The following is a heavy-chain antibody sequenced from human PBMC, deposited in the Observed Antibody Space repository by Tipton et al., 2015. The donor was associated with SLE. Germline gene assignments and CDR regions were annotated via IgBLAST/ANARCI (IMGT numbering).Heavy chain of an antibody. V-gene: IGHV4-39*07. J-gene: IGHJ5*02. CDR3: VRGHPHIVVLIGGGWFDP. D-gene: IGHD2-21*01. CDR1: GGSIRSSRHF. Sequence: TLSLTCTVSGGSIRSSRHFWGWIRQPPGKGLEWIGEINHGGSTNYNPSLKSRVTISEDTSKNQFSLKLTSVTAADTAIYYCVRGHPHIVVLIGGGWFDPWGQGTLVTVSS. CDR2: INHGGST.